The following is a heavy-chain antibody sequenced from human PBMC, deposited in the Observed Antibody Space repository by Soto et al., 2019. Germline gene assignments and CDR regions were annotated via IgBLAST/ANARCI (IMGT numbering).Heavy chain of an antibody. Sequence: ASVKVSCKAPGYSFTSYAIYWVRQAPVQRLEWMGWINAGNGNTKYSQKFQGRVTITSDTSESTAYMGLSSLRSEDTAVYFCARGVENIVVVLDVFGYYGTDVWG. J-gene: IGHJ6*02. CDR2: INAGNGNT. CDR3: ARGVENIVVVLDVFGYYGTDV. CDR1: GYSFTSYA. V-gene: IGHV1-3*01. D-gene: IGHD2-2*01.